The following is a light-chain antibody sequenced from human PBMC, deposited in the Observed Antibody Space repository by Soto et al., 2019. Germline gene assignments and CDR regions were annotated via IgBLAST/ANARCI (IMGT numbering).Light chain of an antibody. CDR3: KSYAGSNTYV. Sequence: QSALTQPPSASGSPGQSVTISCTGTKNDIGLYDFVSWYQHHPGKAPRLIIYEVVQRPSGVPDRFSGSKSGNTASLTVSGLQAADAADYFCKSYAGSNTYVFGSGTKVTVL. J-gene: IGLJ1*01. CDR2: EVV. CDR1: KNDIGLYDF. V-gene: IGLV2-8*01.